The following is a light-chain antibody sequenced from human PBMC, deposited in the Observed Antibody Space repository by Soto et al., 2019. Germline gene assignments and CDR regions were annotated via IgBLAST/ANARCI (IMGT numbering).Light chain of an antibody. J-gene: IGKJ4*01. V-gene: IGKV4-1*01. CDR2: WAS. CDR3: KQYYITPLT. CDR1: QSVLYSSSNKNY. Sequence: DIVMTQSPDSLAVSLGERATINCKSSQSVLYSSSNKNYLAWYQQKPGQPPKLLIYWASTRESGVPDRFSASGSGTAFTLTISSLQAEDVAVYYCKQYYITPLTFGGGTKVEIK.